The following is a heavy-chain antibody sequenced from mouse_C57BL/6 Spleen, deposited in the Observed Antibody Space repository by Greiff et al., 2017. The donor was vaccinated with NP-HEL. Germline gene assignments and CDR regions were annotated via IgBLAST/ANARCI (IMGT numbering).Heavy chain of an antibody. Sequence: EVQLQESGPGLVKPSQSLSLTCSVTGYSITSGYYWNWIRQFPGNKLEWMGYISYDGSNNYNPSLKNRISITRDTSKNQFFLKLNSVTTEDTATDYCARGGGSSYWYFDVWGTGTTVTVSS. CDR1: GYSITSGYY. J-gene: IGHJ1*03. CDR3: ARGGGSSYWYFDV. CDR2: ISYDGSN. D-gene: IGHD1-1*01. V-gene: IGHV3-6*01.